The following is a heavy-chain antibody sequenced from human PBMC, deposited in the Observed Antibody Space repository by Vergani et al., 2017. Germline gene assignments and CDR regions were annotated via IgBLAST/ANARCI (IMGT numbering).Heavy chain of an antibody. CDR2: IYYSGST. D-gene: IGHD3-10*01. CDR3: ASAPTSGELALGSXFDY. V-gene: IGHV4-30-4*01. J-gene: IGHJ4*02. Sequence: QVQLQESGPGLVKPSQTLSLTCTVSGGSISSGDYYWSWIRQPPGKGLEWIGYIYYSGSTYYNPSLKSRVTISVDTSKNQFSLKLSSVTAADTAVYYCASAPTSGELALGSXFDYWGQGTLVTVSS. CDR1: GGSISSGDYY.